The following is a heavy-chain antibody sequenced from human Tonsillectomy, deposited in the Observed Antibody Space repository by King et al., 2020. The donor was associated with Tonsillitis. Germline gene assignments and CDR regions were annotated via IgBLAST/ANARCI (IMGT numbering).Heavy chain of an antibody. Sequence: QLQESGPGLVKPSETLSLTCTVSGVSMRTTYWSWIRRPAGKGLEWIGRVYASGKTYHNPSLKSRVAMSIDTSKNQFSLMLSSVTAADTAVYYCARDRGDYYDSATYDPLYFDSWGQGTLVTVSS. J-gene: IGHJ4*02. V-gene: IGHV4-4*07. CDR1: GVSMRTTY. D-gene: IGHD3-22*01. CDR2: VYASGKT. CDR3: ARDRGDYYDSATYDPLYFDS.